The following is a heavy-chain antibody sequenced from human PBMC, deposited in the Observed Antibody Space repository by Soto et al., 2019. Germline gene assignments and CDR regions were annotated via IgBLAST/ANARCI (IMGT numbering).Heavy chain of an antibody. CDR1: GGSISNYH. CDR2: MYYNGNI. V-gene: IGHV4-59*01. Sequence: PSETLSLTCNVSGGSISNYHWTWVRQSPEKGLEWIGYMYYNGNINYNPSLKSRVTISIDTSKNQFSLTLKSVTAADTAVYYCASGGNWFDPWGQGVLVTVS. D-gene: IGHD3-16*01. J-gene: IGHJ5*02. CDR3: ASGGNWFDP.